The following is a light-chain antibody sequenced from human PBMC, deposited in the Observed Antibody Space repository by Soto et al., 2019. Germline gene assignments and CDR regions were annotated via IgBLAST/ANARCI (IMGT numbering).Light chain of an antibody. CDR2: DVS. CDR1: QRISGW. Sequence: DIQMTQYPYTLSASVGDTVTITCRASQRISGWLAWHQQKPGKAPKLLIYDVSALESGVPSRFSGSGFGTDFTLTISTLQPEDFGTYYCQQYNSYSWTFCQGTKVDI. CDR3: QQYNSYSWT. J-gene: IGKJ1*01. V-gene: IGKV1-5*01.